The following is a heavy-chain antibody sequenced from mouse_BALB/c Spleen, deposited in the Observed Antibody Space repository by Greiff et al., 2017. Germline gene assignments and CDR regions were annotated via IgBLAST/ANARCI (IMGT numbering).Heavy chain of an antibody. CDR3: ARRANYYGRASFEY. Sequence: QVQLQQSGAELMKPGASVKISCKATGYTFSSYWIEWVKQRPGHGLEWIGEILPGSGSTNYNEKFKGKATLTADTSSNTAYMQLSSLTSEDSAVYYCARRANYYGRASFEYWGQGTTLTVSS. CDR1: GYTFSSYW. CDR2: ILPGSGST. J-gene: IGHJ2*01. V-gene: IGHV1-9*01. D-gene: IGHD1-2*01.